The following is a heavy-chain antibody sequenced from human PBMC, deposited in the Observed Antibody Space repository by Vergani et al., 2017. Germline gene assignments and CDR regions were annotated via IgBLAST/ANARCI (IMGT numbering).Heavy chain of an antibody. D-gene: IGHD5-18*01. CDR1: GGTFSSYT. CDR3: AKRTGWIQPMYYFDY. Sequence: QVQLVQSGAEVKKPGSSVKVSCKASGGTFSSYTISWVRQAPGQGLEWMGRIIPILGIANYAQKFQGRVTITADKSTSTAYMELSSLRAEDTAVYYCAKRTGWIQPMYYFDYWGQGTLVTVSS. CDR2: IIPILGIA. J-gene: IGHJ4*02. V-gene: IGHV1-69*02.